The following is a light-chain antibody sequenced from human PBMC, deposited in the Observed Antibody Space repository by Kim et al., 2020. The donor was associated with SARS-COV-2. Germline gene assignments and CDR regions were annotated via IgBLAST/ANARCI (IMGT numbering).Light chain of an antibody. J-gene: IGLJ2*01. CDR3: HSYDKTRSGWI. CDR2: GNS. Sequence: YDFLCCQQHPGEAPTLLIFGNSNRPSGVPSRLSSSKSGASASLAIIGRQAEDEGDYHCHSYDKTRSGWIFGGGTQLTVL. V-gene: IGLV1-40*03. CDR1: YD.